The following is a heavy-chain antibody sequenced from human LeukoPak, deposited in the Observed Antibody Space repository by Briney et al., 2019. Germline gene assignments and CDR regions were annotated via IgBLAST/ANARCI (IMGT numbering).Heavy chain of an antibody. CDR3: ARDPIIVGSLYYFDY. V-gene: IGHV1-2*02. CDR2: INGNNGGT. CDR1: GYMFTGYY. Sequence: ASVNVSCKASGYMFTGYYMHWVRQAPGQGLEWMGWINGNNGGTKYAQKFQGRVTMTRDTSISTAYMELTRLRSDDTAVYYCARDPIIVGSLYYFDYWGQGTLVTVSS. J-gene: IGHJ4*02. D-gene: IGHD1-26*01.